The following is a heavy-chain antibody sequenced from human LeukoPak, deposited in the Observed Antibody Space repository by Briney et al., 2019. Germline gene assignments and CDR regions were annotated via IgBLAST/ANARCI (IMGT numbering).Heavy chain of an antibody. Sequence: PGGSLRLSCAASGFTVSSHFMTWVRQAPGKGLEWVSVIYSGGSTIYADSVKGRFTISRDSSKNTLYLQMNSLRAEDTAVYYCARDPVGAIGYGMDVWGQGTTVTVSS. CDR3: ARDPVGAIGYGMDV. D-gene: IGHD1-26*01. CDR2: IYSGGST. CDR1: GFTVSSHF. J-gene: IGHJ6*02. V-gene: IGHV3-66*01.